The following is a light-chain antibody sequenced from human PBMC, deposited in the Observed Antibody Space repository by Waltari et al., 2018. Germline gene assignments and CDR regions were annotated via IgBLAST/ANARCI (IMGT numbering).Light chain of an antibody. CDR1: KLGSKY. J-gene: IGLJ1*01. CDR2: RDD. V-gene: IGLV3-1*01. CDR3: QAWDSSAFV. Sequence: SYEVTQPSSVSVSPRQRATITCSGEKLGSKYVSWYQQKSGQSPVLVIYRDDKRPSGIPERFSGSNSGNTATLTISGTQPMDEADYYCQAWDSSAFVFGAGTKVTVL.